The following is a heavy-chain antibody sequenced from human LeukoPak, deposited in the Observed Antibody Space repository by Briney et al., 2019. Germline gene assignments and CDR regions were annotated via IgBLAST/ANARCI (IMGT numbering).Heavy chain of an antibody. CDR3: ARLEDCSAVVVVAAPCGFDY. CDR2: IYPGDSDT. D-gene: IGHD2-15*01. J-gene: IGHJ4*02. CDR1: GYSFTSYW. Sequence: GESLKISCKGSGYSFTSYWIGWVRQMPGKGLEWMGIIYPGDSDTRYSPSFQGQVTISADKSISTAYLQWSSLKASDTAMYYCARLEDCSAVVVVAAPCGFDYWGQGTLVTVSS. V-gene: IGHV5-51*01.